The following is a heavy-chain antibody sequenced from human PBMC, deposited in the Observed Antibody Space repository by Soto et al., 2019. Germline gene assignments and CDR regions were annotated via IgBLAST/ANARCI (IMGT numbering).Heavy chain of an antibody. CDR1: GGSISSGGYY. CDR2: IYYSGST. J-gene: IGHJ3*02. Sequence: SETLSLTCTVSGGSISSGGYYWSWIRQHPGKGLEWIGYIYYSGSTYYNPSLKSRVTISVDTSKNQFSLKLSSVTAADTAVYYCARDPRSDSLSAFDIWGQGTMVTVSS. CDR3: ARDPRSDSLSAFDI. D-gene: IGHD3-22*01. V-gene: IGHV4-31*03.